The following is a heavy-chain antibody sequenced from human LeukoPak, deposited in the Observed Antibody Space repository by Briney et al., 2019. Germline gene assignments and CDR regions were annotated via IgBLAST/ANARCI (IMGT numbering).Heavy chain of an antibody. CDR2: ISTDARTI. D-gene: IGHD6-13*01. Sequence: GGSLRLSCAASGFTFSSNWMHWVRQAPGEGLVWVSHISTDARTIIYADFVKGRFTISRDNAKNTVYLQMNSLRPEDTALYYCVRGQATAWGLDYWGQGTPVTVSS. CDR1: GFTFSSNW. J-gene: IGHJ4*02. V-gene: IGHV3-74*01. CDR3: VRGQATAWGLDY.